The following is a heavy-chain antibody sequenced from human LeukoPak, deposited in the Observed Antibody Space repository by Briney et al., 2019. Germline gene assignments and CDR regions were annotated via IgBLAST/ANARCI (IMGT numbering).Heavy chain of an antibody. CDR2: IKQDGSEK. V-gene: IGHV3-7*01. J-gene: IGHJ4*02. D-gene: IGHD5-18*01. Sequence: GSLRLSCATSGLTFTSYWMTWVRQAPGEGLEWVANIKQDGSEKYYVDSVKGRFTISRDNAKNSLYLQMNSLRAEDTAVYYCARDRIQHWFFDYWGQGTLVTVSS. CDR1: GLTFTSYW. CDR3: ARDRIQHWFFDY.